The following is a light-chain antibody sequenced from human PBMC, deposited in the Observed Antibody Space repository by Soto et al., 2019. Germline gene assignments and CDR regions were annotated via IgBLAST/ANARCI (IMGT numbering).Light chain of an antibody. V-gene: IGKV3-20*01. CDR2: DAS. CDR3: QQYGSSLTWT. Sequence: EFVLTQSPGTPSLSPGERATLSCRASQTVRNNYLAWYQQKPGQAPRLLIYDASSRATGIPDRFSGSGSGTDFTLTISRLEPEDFAVYYCQQYGSSLTWTFGQGTKVDIK. CDR1: QTVRNNY. J-gene: IGKJ1*01.